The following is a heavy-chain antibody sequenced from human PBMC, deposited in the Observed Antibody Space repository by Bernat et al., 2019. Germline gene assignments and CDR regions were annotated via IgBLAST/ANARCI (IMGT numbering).Heavy chain of an antibody. CDR2: INPSGGST. CDR3: ARDHDYGDQGDWCDP. Sequence: QVQLVQSGAEVKKPGASVKVSCKASGYTFTSYYMHWVRQAPGQGLEWMGIINPSGGSTSYAQKFQGMVTMTRDTSTSTVYMELSSMRSEDTAVYYCARDHDYGDQGDWCDPWGQGTLVTVSS. J-gene: IGHJ5*02. V-gene: IGHV1-46*01. D-gene: IGHD4-17*01. CDR1: GYTFTSYY.